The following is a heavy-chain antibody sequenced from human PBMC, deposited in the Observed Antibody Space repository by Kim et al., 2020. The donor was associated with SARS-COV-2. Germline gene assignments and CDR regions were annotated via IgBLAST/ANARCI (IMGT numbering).Heavy chain of an antibody. Sequence: ASVKVSCKASGYTFSHYAIHWVRQAPGQRLEWMGWINAGNGYTKYSENFQGRVTFTSDTSASTAYMDLGSLRSEDTAMFFCVRGIGRFGANYGMDVWGRGTTVIVSS. V-gene: IGHV1-3*01. J-gene: IGHJ6*02. CDR1: GYTFSHYA. CDR2: INAGNGYT. D-gene: IGHD3-10*01. CDR3: VRGIGRFGANYGMDV.